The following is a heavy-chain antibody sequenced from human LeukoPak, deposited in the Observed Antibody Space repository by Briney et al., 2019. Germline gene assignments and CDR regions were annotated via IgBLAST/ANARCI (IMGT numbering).Heavy chain of an antibody. CDR3: ARGVRYYDILTGYSPNYYFDY. CDR2: IIPILGIA. J-gene: IGHJ4*02. Sequence: ASVKVSCKASGGTFSSYAISWVRQAPGQGLEWMGRIIPILGIANYAQKFQGRVTITADKSTSTAYMELSSLRSEDTAVYYCARGVRYYDILTGYSPNYYFDYWGQGTLVTVSS. V-gene: IGHV1-69*04. D-gene: IGHD3-9*01. CDR1: GGTFSSYA.